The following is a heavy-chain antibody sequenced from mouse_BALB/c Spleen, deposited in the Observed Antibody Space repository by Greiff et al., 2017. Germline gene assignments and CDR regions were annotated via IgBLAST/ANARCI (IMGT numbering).Heavy chain of an antibody. Sequence: DVKLQESGPGLVKPSQSLSLTCSVTGYSITSGYYWNWIRQFPGNKLEWMGYISYDGSNNYNPSLKNRISITRDTSKNQFFLKLNSVTTEDTATYYCARDRDYYGSSYTWFAYWGQGTLVTVSA. CDR3: ARDRDYYGSSYTWFAY. CDR2: ISYDGSN. V-gene: IGHV3-6*02. D-gene: IGHD1-1*01. J-gene: IGHJ3*01. CDR1: GYSITSGYY.